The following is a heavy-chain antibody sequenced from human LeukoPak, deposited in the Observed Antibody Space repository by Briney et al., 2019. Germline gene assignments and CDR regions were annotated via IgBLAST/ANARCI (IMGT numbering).Heavy chain of an antibody. CDR1: GFTFTSYG. V-gene: IGHV3-33*01. CDR3: ARLGSSWSSDY. Sequence: GGSLRLSCAASGFTFTSYGMHWVRQAPGKGLEWVALIWYDGRKEYYADSVKGRFTISRDDSRNTLYLQMNGLRAEDTAVYYCARLGSSWSSDYWGQGTLVAVSS. D-gene: IGHD6-13*01. CDR2: IWYDGRKE. J-gene: IGHJ4*02.